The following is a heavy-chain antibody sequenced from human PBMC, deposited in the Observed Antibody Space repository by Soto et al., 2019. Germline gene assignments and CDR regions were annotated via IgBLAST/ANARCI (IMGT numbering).Heavy chain of an antibody. CDR3: ARAGQYYDSRGYAN. V-gene: IGHV1-18*01. D-gene: IGHD3-22*01. CDR2: ISAYNGNT. Sequence: QVKLVQSGTEVKKPGASMKVSCKASGYSFATAGISWVRQAPGQGLEWMGWISAYNGNTNYDRKLQDRVTMTTNTSTSTAYLELRSLRSADTAVYYFARAGQYYDSRGYANWCQGTLVTVSS. J-gene: IGHJ1*01. CDR1: GYSFATAG.